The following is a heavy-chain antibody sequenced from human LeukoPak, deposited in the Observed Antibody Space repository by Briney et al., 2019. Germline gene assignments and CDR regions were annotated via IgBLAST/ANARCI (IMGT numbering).Heavy chain of an antibody. D-gene: IGHD2-15*01. CDR1: GGTFSSYA. J-gene: IGHJ6*03. V-gene: IGHV1-69*01. Sequence: SVKVSCKASGGTFSSYAISWVRQAPGQGLEWMGGIIPIFGTANYAQKFQGRVTITADESTSTAYMELSSLRSEDTAVYYCARGPVVVVAATLPYYYYYMDVWGKGTTVTISS. CDR3: ARGPVVVVAATLPYYYYYMDV. CDR2: IIPIFGTA.